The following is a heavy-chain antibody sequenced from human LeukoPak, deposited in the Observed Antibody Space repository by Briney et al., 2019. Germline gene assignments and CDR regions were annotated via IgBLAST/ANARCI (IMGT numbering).Heavy chain of an antibody. CDR3: ARDQEVYSGYDYLYYFDY. D-gene: IGHD5-12*01. CDR1: GGTFSSYA. Sequence: ASVKVSCKASGGTFSSYAISWVRQAPGQGLEWMGGIIPIFGTANYAQKFQGRVTITADESTSTAYMELSSLRAEDTAVYYCARDQEVYSGYDYLYYFDYWGQGTLVTVSS. J-gene: IGHJ4*02. V-gene: IGHV1-69*13. CDR2: IIPIFGTA.